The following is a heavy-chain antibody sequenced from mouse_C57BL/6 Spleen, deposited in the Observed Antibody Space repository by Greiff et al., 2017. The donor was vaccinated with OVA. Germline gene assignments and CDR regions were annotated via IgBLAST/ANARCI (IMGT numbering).Heavy chain of an antibody. CDR1: GYAFSSSW. CDR2: IYPGDGDT. CDR3: ANTGTWGFYY. D-gene: IGHD4-1*01. Sequence: QVQLQQSGPELVKPGASVKISCKASGYAFSSSWMNWVKQRPGQGLEWIGRIYPGDGDTNYNGKFKGKATMTADKSSSTAYMQLSSLTSEDSAVYFCANTGTWGFYYWGQGTTLTVSS. J-gene: IGHJ2*01. V-gene: IGHV1-82*01.